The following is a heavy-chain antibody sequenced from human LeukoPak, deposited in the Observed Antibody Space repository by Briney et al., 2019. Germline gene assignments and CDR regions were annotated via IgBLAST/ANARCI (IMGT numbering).Heavy chain of an antibody. CDR1: GGSISSSSYY. V-gene: IGHV4-39*07. J-gene: IGHJ4*02. D-gene: IGHD2-8*01. CDR3: AREGSNGGYDY. Sequence: SETLSLTCTVSGGSISSSSYYWGWIRQPPGKGLEWIGSIYYSGSTYYNPSLKSRVTISVDTSKNQFSLKLSSVTAADTAVYYCAREGSNGGYDYWGQGTLVTVAS. CDR2: IYYSGST.